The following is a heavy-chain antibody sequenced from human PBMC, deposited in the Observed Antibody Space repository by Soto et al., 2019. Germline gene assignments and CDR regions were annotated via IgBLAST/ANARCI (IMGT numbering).Heavy chain of an antibody. Sequence: EVQLVESGGGLVKPGGSLRLSCAASGFTFSSYSMNWVRQAPGMGLEWVSSISSSSSYIYYADSVKGRFTISRDNAKNSLYLQMNSLRAEDTAVYYCARQGGSSSSIYGLDVWGQGTTVTVSS. D-gene: IGHD6-13*01. V-gene: IGHV3-21*01. CDR1: GFTFSSYS. CDR3: ARQGGSSSSIYGLDV. CDR2: ISSSSSYI. J-gene: IGHJ6*02.